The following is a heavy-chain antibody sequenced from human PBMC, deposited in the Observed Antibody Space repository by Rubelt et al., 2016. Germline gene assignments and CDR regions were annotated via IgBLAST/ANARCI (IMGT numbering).Heavy chain of an antibody. CDR3: ARGRMGFHYYYYGMDV. V-gene: IGHV4-34*01. Sequence: QVQLQQWGAGLLKPSETLSLTCAVYGGSFSGYYWSWIRQPPGKGLEWIGEINHSGSTNYNPSLKSQVTISVDTSKNQSSLKLSSVTAADTAVYYCARGRMGFHYYYYGMDVWGQGTTVTVSS. CDR2: INHSGST. CDR1: GGSFSGYY. J-gene: IGHJ6*02. D-gene: IGHD1-26*01.